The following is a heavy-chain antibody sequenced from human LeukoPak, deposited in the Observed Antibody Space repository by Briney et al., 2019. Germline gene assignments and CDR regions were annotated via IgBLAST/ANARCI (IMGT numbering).Heavy chain of an antibody. CDR3: AREAVRGVIITMDY. CDR1: GGSISSYY. D-gene: IGHD3-10*01. Sequence: SETLSLTCTVSGGSISSYYWSWIRQPAGKGLEWIGRIYTSGSTNYNPSLKSRVTISVDTSKNQFSLKLSSVTAADTAVYYCAREAVRGVIITMDYWGQGTLVTVSS. J-gene: IGHJ4*02. V-gene: IGHV4-4*07. CDR2: IYTSGST.